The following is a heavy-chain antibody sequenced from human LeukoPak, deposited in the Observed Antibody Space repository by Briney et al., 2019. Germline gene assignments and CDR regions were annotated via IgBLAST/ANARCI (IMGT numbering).Heavy chain of an antibody. Sequence: GGSPRLSCAASGFTFSSYWMSWVRQAPGKGLEWVANIKQGGSEKYYVDSVKGRFTISRDNAKNSLYLQMNSLRAEDTAVYYCARVGGKYSSSGYWGQGTLVTVSS. J-gene: IGHJ4*02. CDR2: IKQGGSEK. CDR3: ARVGGKYSSSGY. V-gene: IGHV3-7*01. D-gene: IGHD6-6*01. CDR1: GFTFSSYW.